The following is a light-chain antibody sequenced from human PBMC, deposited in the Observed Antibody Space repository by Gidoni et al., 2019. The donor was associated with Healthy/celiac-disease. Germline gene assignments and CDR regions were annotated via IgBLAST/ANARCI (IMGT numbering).Light chain of an antibody. CDR2: GAS. Sequence: EIVMTQSPATLSVSPGERATLSCRASQSVSSNLAWYQPKPGQAPRLLIYGASTRATGIPARFSGSGSGTEFTLTISSLQSEDFAVYYWQQYNNWLGTFGGGTKVEIK. CDR1: QSVSSN. J-gene: IGKJ4*01. CDR3: QQYNNWLGT. V-gene: IGKV3-15*01.